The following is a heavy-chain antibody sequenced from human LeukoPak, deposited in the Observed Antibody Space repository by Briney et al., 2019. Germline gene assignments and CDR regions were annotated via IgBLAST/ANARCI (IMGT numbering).Heavy chain of an antibody. CDR3: ARSTKYSSSWPYYFDY. D-gene: IGHD6-13*01. J-gene: IGHJ4*02. Sequence: SETLSLTCTVSGGSLSSGGYYWSWIRQPAGKGLEWIGRIYTSGSTNYNPSLKSRVTMSVDTSKNQFSLKLSSVTAADTAVYYCARSTKYSSSWPYYFDYWGQGTPVTVSS. V-gene: IGHV4-61*02. CDR2: IYTSGST. CDR1: GGSLSSGGYY.